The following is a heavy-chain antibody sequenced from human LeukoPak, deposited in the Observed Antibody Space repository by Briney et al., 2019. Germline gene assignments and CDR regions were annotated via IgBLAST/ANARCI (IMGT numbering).Heavy chain of an antibody. CDR3: AKSGYCSSTSCLYYFDY. Sequence: PGGSLRLSCAASGFTFSSYAMRWGRQAPGKGLEWVSAISGSGGSTYYADSVKGRFTISRDNSKNTLYLQMNSLRAEDTAVYYCAKSGYCSSTSCLYYFDYWGQGTLVTVSS. J-gene: IGHJ4*02. D-gene: IGHD2-2*01. CDR1: GFTFSSYA. CDR2: ISGSGGST. V-gene: IGHV3-23*01.